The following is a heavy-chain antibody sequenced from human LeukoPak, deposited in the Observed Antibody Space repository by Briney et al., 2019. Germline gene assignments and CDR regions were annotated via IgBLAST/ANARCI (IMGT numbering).Heavy chain of an antibody. D-gene: IGHD1-14*01. J-gene: IGHJ4*02. V-gene: IGHV3-21*01. CDR2: ISSSSSYI. Sequence: PGGSLRLSCAASGFTFSSYSMNWVRQAPGKGLEWVSSISSSSSYIYYADSVKGRFTISRDNAKNSVYLQMNNLRAADTAMYYCTKSGTTFDYWGLGTLVTVSS. CDR1: GFTFSSYS. CDR3: TKSGTTFDY.